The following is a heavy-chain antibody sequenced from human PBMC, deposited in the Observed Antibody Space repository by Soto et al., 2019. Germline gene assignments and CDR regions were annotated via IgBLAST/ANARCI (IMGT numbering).Heavy chain of an antibody. CDR3: ARGAGRYYYYYMDV. CDR1: GFTFSSYD. J-gene: IGHJ6*03. CDR2: IGTAGDT. Sequence: EVQLVESGGGLVQPGGSLRLSCAASGFTFSSYDMHWVRQATGKGLEWVSAIGTAGDTYYPGSVKGRFTISRENAKNSLYLQMNSLRAEATAVYYCARGAGRYYYYYMDVWGKGTTVTVSS. V-gene: IGHV3-13*01.